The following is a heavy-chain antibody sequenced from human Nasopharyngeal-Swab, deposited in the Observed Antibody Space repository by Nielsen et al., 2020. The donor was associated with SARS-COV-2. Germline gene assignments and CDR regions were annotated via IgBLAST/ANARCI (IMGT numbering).Heavy chain of an antibody. CDR1: GFTFSSYA. J-gene: IGHJ4*02. Sequence: GESLKISCAASGFTFSSYAMDWIRQAPGRGLEWVAIISYDGSDIFYADSVKGRFTISRDNSKNTLYLQMNSLRAEDTAVYFCATGGDVNYFDYWGQGTPVTVSS. CDR3: ATGGDVNYFDY. D-gene: IGHD3-10*01. CDR2: ISYDGSDI. V-gene: IGHV3-30*03.